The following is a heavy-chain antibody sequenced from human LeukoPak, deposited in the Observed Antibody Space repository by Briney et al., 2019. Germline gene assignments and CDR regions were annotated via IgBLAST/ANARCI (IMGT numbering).Heavy chain of an antibody. J-gene: IGHJ6*03. CDR3: ARDPEPTNYNYYYYYYMDV. CDR1: GFTLSNAW. CDR2: IKQDGTEK. Sequence: GGSLRLSCAASGFTLSNAWMNWVRQAPGRGLEWVANIKQDGTEKYYVDSVKGRFTISRDNAKNSLYLQMNSLRAEDTAVYYCARDPEPTNYNYYYYYYMDVWGKGTTVTVSS. D-gene: IGHD3-10*01. V-gene: IGHV3-7*01.